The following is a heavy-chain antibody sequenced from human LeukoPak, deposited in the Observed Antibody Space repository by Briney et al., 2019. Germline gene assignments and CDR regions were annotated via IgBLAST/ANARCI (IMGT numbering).Heavy chain of an antibody. CDR2: IYYSGST. Sequence: PSETLSLTCTVSGYSISSGYYWGWIRQPPGKGLEGIGSIYYSGSTYYNPSLKSRVTISVDTSKNQFSLKLSSVTAADTAVYYCARSYVFIQLTDYWGQGTLVTVSS. D-gene: IGHD5-18*01. V-gene: IGHV4-38-2*02. CDR3: ARSYVFIQLTDY. J-gene: IGHJ4*02. CDR1: GYSISSGYY.